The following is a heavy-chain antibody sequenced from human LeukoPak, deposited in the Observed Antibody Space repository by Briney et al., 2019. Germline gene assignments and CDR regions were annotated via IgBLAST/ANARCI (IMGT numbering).Heavy chain of an antibody. D-gene: IGHD3-3*01. V-gene: IGHV4-59*01. Sequence: SETLSLTXTVSGGSISSYYWSWIRQPPGKGLEWIGYIYYSGSTNYNPSLKSRVTISVDTSKNQFSLKLSSVTAADTAVYYCARLNYDFWSGYPLPSDYWGQGTLVTVSS. CDR3: ARLNYDFWSGYPLPSDY. CDR1: GGSISSYY. CDR2: IYYSGST. J-gene: IGHJ4*02.